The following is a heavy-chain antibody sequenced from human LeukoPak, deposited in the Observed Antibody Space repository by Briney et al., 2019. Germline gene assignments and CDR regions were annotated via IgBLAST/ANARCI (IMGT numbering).Heavy chain of an antibody. CDR1: GVSFNNYY. CDR3: TRMTTGHDY. V-gene: IGHV4-34*01. J-gene: IGHJ4*02. D-gene: IGHD4-17*01. Sequence: SETLSLTCAVSGVSFNNYYWSWVRQTPGKGLEWIGEINHSGYTNDSPSLKSRVTLSIDTSRKQFSLNLRSVTVADTGIYYCTRMTTGHDYWGQGTLVTVFS. CDR2: INHSGYT.